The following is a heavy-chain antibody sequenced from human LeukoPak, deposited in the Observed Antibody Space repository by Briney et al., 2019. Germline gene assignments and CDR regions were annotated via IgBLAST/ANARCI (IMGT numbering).Heavy chain of an antibody. D-gene: IGHD3-10*01. CDR2: ISYDGSNK. CDR3: AEVSLLWFGELLYFDY. Sequence: QPGRSLRLSSAASGFTFSSYGMHWVRQAPGKGLEWVVVISYDGSNKYYADSVKGRFTISRDNSKNTLYLQMNSLRAEDTAVYYCAEVSLLWFGELLYFDYWGQGTLVTVSS. J-gene: IGHJ4*02. CDR1: GFTFSSYG. V-gene: IGHV3-30*18.